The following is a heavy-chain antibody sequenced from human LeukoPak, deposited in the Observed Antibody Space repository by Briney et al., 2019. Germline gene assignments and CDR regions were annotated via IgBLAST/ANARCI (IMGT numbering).Heavy chain of an antibody. CDR1: GGSISSYY. Sequence: SETLSLTCTVSGGSISSYYWSWIRQPPGKGLEWIGYIYYSGSTNYNPSLKSRLTISVDTSRNQFSLKLSSVTAADTAVYYCATYGGDSVSYYYHMDVWGTGTTVTVSS. CDR3: ATYGGDSVSYYYHMDV. V-gene: IGHV4-59*01. D-gene: IGHD2-21*02. J-gene: IGHJ6*03. CDR2: IYYSGST.